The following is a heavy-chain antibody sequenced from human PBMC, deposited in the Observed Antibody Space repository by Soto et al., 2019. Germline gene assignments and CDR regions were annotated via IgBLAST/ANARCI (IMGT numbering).Heavy chain of an antibody. CDR1: GFTFSSYA. J-gene: IGHJ6*02. V-gene: IGHV3-23*01. CDR2: VSAGGDMT. Sequence: DVQLLESGGHLVQPGGSLRLSCAPSGFTFSSYAMSWVRQAPGKGLEWVSSVSAGGDMTYYSDSVKGRFTISRDNSNNALFLQMNSLRIEDTALYYCARGDRGGSGSPARYYYSGLDVWGQGATVTVS. CDR3: ARGDRGGSGSPARYYYSGLDV. D-gene: IGHD3-10*01.